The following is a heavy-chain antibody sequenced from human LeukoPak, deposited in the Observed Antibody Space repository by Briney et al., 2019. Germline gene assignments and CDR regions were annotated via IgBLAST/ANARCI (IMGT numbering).Heavy chain of an antibody. CDR1: GFTFSSYE. CDR2: ISSSGSTI. J-gene: IGHJ6*03. CDR3: AKGAKRWLQSYYYYYMDV. Sequence: PGGSLRLSCAASGFTFSSYEMNWVRQAPGKGLEWVSYISSSGSTIYYADSVKGRFTISRDNSKNTLYLQMNSLRAEDTAVYYCAKGAKRWLQSYYYYYMDVWGKGTTVTVSS. V-gene: IGHV3-48*03. D-gene: IGHD5-24*01.